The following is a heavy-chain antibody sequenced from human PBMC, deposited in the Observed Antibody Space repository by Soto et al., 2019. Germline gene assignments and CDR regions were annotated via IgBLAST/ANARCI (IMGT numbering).Heavy chain of an antibody. V-gene: IGHV3-30-3*01. J-gene: IGHJ6*02. CDR2: ISYDGSNK. CDR1: GFTFSSYA. CDR3: ARDRRRIAPNPSNNDYGMDV. D-gene: IGHD6-13*01. Sequence: QVQLVESGGGVVQPGRSLRLSCAASGFTFSSYAMHWVRQAPGKGLEWVAVISYDGSNKYYADSVKGRFTISRDNSKNTLYLQMNSLRAEDTAVYYCARDRRRIAPNPSNNDYGMDVWGQGTTVTVSS.